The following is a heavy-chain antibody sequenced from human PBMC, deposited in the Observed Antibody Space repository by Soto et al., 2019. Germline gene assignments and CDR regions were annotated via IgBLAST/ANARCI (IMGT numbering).Heavy chain of an antibody. CDR1: GGTFSTYT. CDR3: ARHYDP. Sequence: QVQLVQSGAEVKKPGSSVQVSCKASGGTFSTYTISWVRQAPGQGLEWMGGIIPIFGTPNYAQKFQGRVTVTADESTNTSYMELTSLTSEDTAGYYCARHYDPWGQGTLVTVSS. V-gene: IGHV1-69*01. J-gene: IGHJ5*02. CDR2: IIPIFGTP.